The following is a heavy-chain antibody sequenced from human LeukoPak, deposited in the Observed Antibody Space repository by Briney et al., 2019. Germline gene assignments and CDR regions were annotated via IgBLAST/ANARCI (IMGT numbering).Heavy chain of an antibody. J-gene: IGHJ3*02. V-gene: IGHV4-4*07. CDR3: VSHSFGVVISDAFDI. CDR1: GGSISSYY. CDR2: IYTSGST. Sequence: SETLSLTCTVSGGSISSYYWSWIRQPAGKGLEWIGRIYTSGSTNYNPSLKSRVTMSVDTSKNQFSLKLSSVTAADTAVYYCVSHSFGVVISDAFDIWGQGTMVTVSS. D-gene: IGHD3-3*01.